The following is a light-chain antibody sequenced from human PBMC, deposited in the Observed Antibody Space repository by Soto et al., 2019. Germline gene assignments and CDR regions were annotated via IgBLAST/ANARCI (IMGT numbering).Light chain of an antibody. Sequence: EIVLTQSPGTLSLSPGGRATLSCRASQSVSSSYLAWYQQKPGQAPRLLIYGASSRATGIPDRFSGSGSGTDFTLTISRLEPEDFAVYYCQQYGSSPRAFGGGTKVEIK. J-gene: IGKJ4*01. CDR1: QSVSSSY. V-gene: IGKV3-20*01. CDR3: QQYGSSPRA. CDR2: GAS.